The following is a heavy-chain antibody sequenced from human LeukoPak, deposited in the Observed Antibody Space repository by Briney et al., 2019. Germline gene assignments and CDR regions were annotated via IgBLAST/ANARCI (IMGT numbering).Heavy chain of an antibody. CDR1: GGSISSGDYY. CDR2: IYYSGST. CDR3: ARDGADWYFDL. V-gene: IGHV4-61*08. Sequence: SETLSLTCTVSGGSISSGDYYWSWIRQPPGKGLEWIGYIYYSGSTYYNPSLKSRVTISVDTSKNQFSLKLSSVTAADTAVYYCARDGADWYFDLWGRGTLVTVSS. J-gene: IGHJ2*01.